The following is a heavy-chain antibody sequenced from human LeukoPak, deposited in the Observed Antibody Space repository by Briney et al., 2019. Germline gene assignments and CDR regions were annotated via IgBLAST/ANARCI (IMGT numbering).Heavy chain of an antibody. V-gene: IGHV4-59*01. CDR3: ARRYNSGLYWYFDL. D-gene: IGHD1-1*01. CDR1: GGSISSYY. CDR2: IYYSGST. Sequence: PSETLSLTCTVSGGSISSYYWSWIRQPPGKGLEWIAYIYYSGSTNYNPSLKSRVTMSLDTSKNKFSLKLTSVTAADTAVYYCARRYNSGLYWYFDLWGRGTLVTVSS. J-gene: IGHJ2*01.